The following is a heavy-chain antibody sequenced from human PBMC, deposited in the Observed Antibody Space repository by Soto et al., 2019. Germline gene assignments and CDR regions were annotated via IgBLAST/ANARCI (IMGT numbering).Heavy chain of an antibody. Sequence: ASVKVSCKASGYTFTGYYMHWVRQAPGQGLEWMGWINPNSGGTNYAQKFQGWVTMTRDTSISTAYMELSRLRSDDTAVYYCARGAAGYSSGWPHYYYYGMDVWGQGTTVTVSS. V-gene: IGHV1-2*04. CDR2: INPNSGGT. D-gene: IGHD6-19*01. CDR3: ARGAAGYSSGWPHYYYYGMDV. CDR1: GYTFTGYY. J-gene: IGHJ6*02.